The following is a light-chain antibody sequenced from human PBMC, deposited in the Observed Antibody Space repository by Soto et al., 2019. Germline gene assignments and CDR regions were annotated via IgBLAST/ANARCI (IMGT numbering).Light chain of an antibody. Sequence: DIQMTQSPSTLSGSVGDRVTLTCRASQTISSWLAWYQRKPGKAPKALIYKASTLKSGVPSRFSGSGAGTEFTLTISSLQPDDFATYYCQHYNSYSEAFGQGTKVDI. CDR2: KAS. V-gene: IGKV1-5*03. CDR3: QHYNSYSEA. CDR1: QTISSW. J-gene: IGKJ1*01.